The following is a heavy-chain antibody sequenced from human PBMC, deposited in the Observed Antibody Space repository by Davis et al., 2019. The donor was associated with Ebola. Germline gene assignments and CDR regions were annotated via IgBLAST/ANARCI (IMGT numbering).Heavy chain of an antibody. Sequence: PGGSLRLSCAASGFTFSNNWMHWVRQAPGKGLVWVSRIKTDGSTTDYADPVKGRFTISRDNSENTLFLQMNSLRAEDTAVYYCAADFWGGPRFYYGMDVWGQGTTVTVSS. CDR1: GFTFSNNW. CDR3: AADFWGGPRFYYGMDV. J-gene: IGHJ6*02. D-gene: IGHD3-3*01. CDR2: IKTDGSTT. V-gene: IGHV3-74*01.